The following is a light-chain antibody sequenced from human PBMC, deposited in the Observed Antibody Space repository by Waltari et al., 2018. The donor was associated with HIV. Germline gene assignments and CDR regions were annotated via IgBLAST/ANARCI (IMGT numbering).Light chain of an antibody. CDR1: QSVSEY. Sequence: DIQMTQSPSSVSASVGDRVTITCRASQSVSEYLNWYQQKPGKVPSLLIYGASNSQAGVPSRISGSGSGTDFTLTISRLQPEDLATYYCQQSYSTPYTFGQGTKLDIK. CDR2: GAS. V-gene: IGKV1-39*01. J-gene: IGKJ2*01. CDR3: QQSYSTPYT.